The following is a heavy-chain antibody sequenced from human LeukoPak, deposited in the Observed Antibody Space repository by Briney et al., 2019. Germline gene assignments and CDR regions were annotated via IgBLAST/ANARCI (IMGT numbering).Heavy chain of an antibody. CDR3: ARHPDHDILTGNDY. CDR2: INWNGGST. Sequence: GGSLRLSCAASGFTFSSYWMHWVRQAPGKGLEWVSGINWNGGSTGYADSVKGRFTISRDNAKNSLYLQMNSLRAEDTALYHCARHPDHDILTGNDYWGQGTLVTVSS. CDR1: GFTFSSYW. V-gene: IGHV3-20*01. D-gene: IGHD3-9*01. J-gene: IGHJ4*02.